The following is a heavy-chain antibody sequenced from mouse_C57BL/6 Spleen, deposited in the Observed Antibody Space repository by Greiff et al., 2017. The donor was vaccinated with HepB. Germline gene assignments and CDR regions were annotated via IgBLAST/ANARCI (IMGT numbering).Heavy chain of an antibody. V-gene: IGHV1-55*01. CDR1: GYTFTSYW. Sequence: VQLQQSGAELVKPGASVKMSCKASGYTFTSYWITWVKQRPGQGLEWIGDIYPGSGSTNYNEKFKSKATLTVDTSSSTAYMQLSSLTSEDSAVYYCARSPPLYYGSSYWYFDVWGTGTTVTVSS. CDR3: ARSPPLYYGSSYWYFDV. D-gene: IGHD1-1*01. J-gene: IGHJ1*03. CDR2: IYPGSGST.